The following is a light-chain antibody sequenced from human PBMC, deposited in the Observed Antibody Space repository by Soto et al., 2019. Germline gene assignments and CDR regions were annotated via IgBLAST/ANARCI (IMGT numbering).Light chain of an antibody. J-gene: IGKJ2*01. CDR3: QQYDTSAT. V-gene: IGKV3-20*01. CDR1: RTVSASY. CDR2: GAS. Sequence: EIVLTQSPGTLSLSPGERATLSCRASRTVSASYLAWYQQKPGQAPSLLIYGASSRASGFPDRFSGSGSGTDFTLTISKLEPEDSAVYYCQQYDTSATFGQGTKLEI.